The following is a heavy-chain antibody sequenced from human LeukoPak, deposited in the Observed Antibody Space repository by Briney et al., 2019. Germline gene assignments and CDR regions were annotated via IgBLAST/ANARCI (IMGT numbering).Heavy chain of an antibody. CDR3: AKAPSIVVVPAAIRFDY. Sequence: PGGPLRLSCAASGFTFSSYAMSWVRQAPGKGLEWVSAISGSGGSTYYADSVKGRFTIARDNSKNTLYLQMNSLRAEDTAVYYCAKAPSIVVVPAAIRFDYWGQGTLVTVSS. J-gene: IGHJ4*02. CDR1: GFTFSSYA. D-gene: IGHD2-2*01. V-gene: IGHV3-23*01. CDR2: ISGSGGST.